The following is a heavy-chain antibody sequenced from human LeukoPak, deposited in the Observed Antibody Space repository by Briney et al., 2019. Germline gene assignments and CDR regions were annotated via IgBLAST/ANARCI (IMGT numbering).Heavy chain of an antibody. V-gene: IGHV5-51*01. Sequence: GESLKISCKGSGYSFPAYWIGWVRQMPGKGLEWMGIIHPGDSDTRYSPSFQGQVTISADKSISTAYLHWSTLKASDAAMYYCARPVACRSGSCYFDYWGQGTLVTVSS. CDR2: IHPGDSDT. J-gene: IGHJ4*02. D-gene: IGHD2-15*01. CDR1: GYSFPAYW. CDR3: ARPVACRSGSCYFDY.